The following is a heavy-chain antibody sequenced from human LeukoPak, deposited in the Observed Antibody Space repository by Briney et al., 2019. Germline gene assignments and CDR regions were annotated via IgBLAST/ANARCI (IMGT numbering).Heavy chain of an antibody. V-gene: IGHV4-34*01. CDR1: GGSFSGYY. D-gene: IGHD3-10*01. CDR2: INHSGST. CDR3: ARGRKLWFGELPYYYDYYGMDV. J-gene: IGHJ6*02. Sequence: SETLSLTCAVYGGSFSGYYWSWIRQPPGKGLEWIGEINHSGSTNYNPSLKSRVTISVDTSKNQFSLKLSSVTAADTAVYYCARGRKLWFGELPYYYDYYGMDVWGQGTTVTVSS.